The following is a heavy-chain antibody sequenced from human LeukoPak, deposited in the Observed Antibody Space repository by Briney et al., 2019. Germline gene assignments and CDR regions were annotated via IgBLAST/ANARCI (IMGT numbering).Heavy chain of an antibody. V-gene: IGHV3-23*01. D-gene: IGHD3-10*01. J-gene: IGHJ4*02. Sequence: PGGTLRLSCAASGFTFNNYGMSWVRQAPGKGLEWVSAISGGGGGTYYGDSVKGRFTISRDNSKNTQYLQMNNLRAEDTAVYYCGRDGGGSGSYYTDWGQGTLVTVSS. CDR3: GRDGGGSGSYYTD. CDR2: ISGGGGGT. CDR1: GFTFNNYG.